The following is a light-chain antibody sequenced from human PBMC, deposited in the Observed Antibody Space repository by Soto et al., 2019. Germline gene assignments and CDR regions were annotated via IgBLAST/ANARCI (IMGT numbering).Light chain of an antibody. CDR1: QSVDIY. CDR2: DAS. J-gene: IGKJ1*01. CDR3: QEYGSSPTT. V-gene: IGKV3-11*01. Sequence: ETAVTHSPAAVSLSKGETATLSCRASQSVDIYLAWYQQKPGQSPRLLIYDASNRATGIPARFSGSGSETDFTLTISSLEPEDFALYYCQEYGSSPTTFAQGTKVDIK.